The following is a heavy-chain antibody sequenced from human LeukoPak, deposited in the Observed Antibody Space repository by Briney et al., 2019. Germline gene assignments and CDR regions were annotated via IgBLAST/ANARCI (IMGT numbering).Heavy chain of an antibody. J-gene: IGHJ4*02. CDR3: ARDRPYSGSHGGDY. CDR2: ISSSSSTI. Sequence: GGSLRLSCAASGFTFSSYSMNWVRQAPGKGLEWVSYISSSSSTIYYADSVKGRFTISRDNAKNSLYLQMNSLRADDTAVYYCARDRPYSGSHGGDYWGQGTLVTVSS. CDR1: GFTFSSYS. D-gene: IGHD1-26*01. V-gene: IGHV3-48*04.